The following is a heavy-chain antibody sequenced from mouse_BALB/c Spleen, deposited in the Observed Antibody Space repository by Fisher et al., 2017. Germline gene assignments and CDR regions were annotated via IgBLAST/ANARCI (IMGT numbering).Heavy chain of an antibody. J-gene: IGHJ4*01. Sequence: KFKGKATLTVDESSSTAYMQLSSLTSEDSAVYYCARRYYDYDDAMDCWGQGTSVTVSS. CDR3: ARRYYDYDDAMDC. V-gene: IGHV1-69*02. D-gene: IGHD2-4*01.